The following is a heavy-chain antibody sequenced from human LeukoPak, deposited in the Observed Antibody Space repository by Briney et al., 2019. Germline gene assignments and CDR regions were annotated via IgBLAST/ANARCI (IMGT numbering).Heavy chain of an antibody. CDR1: GGSVSSGSYY. D-gene: IGHD4-17*01. V-gene: IGHV4-61*01. CDR3: ARSKGGYGDYGSWFDP. CDR2: IYYSGST. J-gene: IGHJ5*02. Sequence: SETLSLICTVSGGSVSSGSYYWSWIRQPPGKGLEWIGYIYYSGSTNYNPSLKSRVTISVDTSKNQFSLKLSSVTAADTAVYYCARSKGGYGDYGSWFDPWGQGTLVTVSS.